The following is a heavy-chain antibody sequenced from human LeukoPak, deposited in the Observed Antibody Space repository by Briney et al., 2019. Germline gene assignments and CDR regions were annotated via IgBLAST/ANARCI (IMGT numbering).Heavy chain of an antibody. Sequence: GTSLRLPCVASGFTFSNYGMHWVRQAPGKGLEWVATITYDGSSEYYADSVKDRFTVSRDNSKNTLYLQMSSLKTEDTAVYYCAKRGDGGYKSLEYWGQGTLVIVSS. CDR3: AKRGDGGYKSLEY. J-gene: IGHJ4*02. D-gene: IGHD5-12*01. V-gene: IGHV3-30*18. CDR2: ITYDGSSE. CDR1: GFTFSNYG.